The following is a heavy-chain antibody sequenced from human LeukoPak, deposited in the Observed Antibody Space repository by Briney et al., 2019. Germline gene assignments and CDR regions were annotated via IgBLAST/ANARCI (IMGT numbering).Heavy chain of an antibody. CDR2: INWNGGST. Sequence: PGGSLRLSCAASGFTFDDYGMSWVRQAPGKGLGWVSGINWNGGSTGYADSVKGRFTISRDNAKNSLYLQMNSLRAEDTAVYYCARAQDYYDSSGYYFGDAFDIWGQGTMVTVSS. CDR1: GFTFDDYG. V-gene: IGHV3-20*04. CDR3: ARAQDYYDSSGYYFGDAFDI. J-gene: IGHJ3*02. D-gene: IGHD3-22*01.